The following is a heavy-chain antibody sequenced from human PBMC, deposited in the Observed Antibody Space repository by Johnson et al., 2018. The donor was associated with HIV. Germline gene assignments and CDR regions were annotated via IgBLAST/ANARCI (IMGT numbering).Heavy chain of an antibody. D-gene: IGHD3-3*01. CDR1: GFTFSDYG. CDR3: TRGGITIFGVVDAFDL. CDR2: IWYDGSNK. V-gene: IGHV3-33*08. Sequence: QVQLVESGGGVVRPGGSLRLSCAASGFTFSDYGMHWVRQAPGKGLEWVALIWYDGSNKYYVDSVKGRFTISRDDSKSIAHLQMNSLKTEDTAVYYCTRGGITIFGVVDAFDLWGQGAMVTVSS. J-gene: IGHJ3*01.